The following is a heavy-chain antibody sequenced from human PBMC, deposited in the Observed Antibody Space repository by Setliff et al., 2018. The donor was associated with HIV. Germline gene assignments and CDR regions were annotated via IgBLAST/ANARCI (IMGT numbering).Heavy chain of an antibody. J-gene: IGHJ6*03. Sequence: GESLKISCAASGFTFSSYGMHWVRQAPGKGLEWVAVIWYDGSNKYYADSVKGRFTISRDNSKNTLYLQMNSLRAEDTAVYYCAKDGDYGDYDYYYYYMDVWGKGTTVTVSS. CDR3: AKDGDYGDYDYYYYYMDV. D-gene: IGHD4-17*01. CDR2: IWYDGSNK. CDR1: GFTFSSYG. V-gene: IGHV3-33*06.